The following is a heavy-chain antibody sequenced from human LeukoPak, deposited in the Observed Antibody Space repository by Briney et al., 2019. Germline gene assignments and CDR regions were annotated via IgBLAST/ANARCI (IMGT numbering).Heavy chain of an antibody. Sequence: SETLSLTCTVSGESISSGGHYWSWTRQHPGKGLEWIGYMYYGGNTYYNPSLKSRVTISVDTSKNQFSLILNSLTAADTAVYYCARGGQWLAPGPDYWGQGTLVTVSS. CDR1: GESISSGGHY. D-gene: IGHD6-19*01. CDR2: MYYGGNT. CDR3: ARGGQWLAPGPDY. J-gene: IGHJ4*02. V-gene: IGHV4-31*03.